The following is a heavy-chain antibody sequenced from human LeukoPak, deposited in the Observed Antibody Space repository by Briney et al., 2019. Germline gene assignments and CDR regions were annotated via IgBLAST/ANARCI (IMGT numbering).Heavy chain of an antibody. CDR3: ARDHEGYGDPWDFDY. D-gene: IGHD4-17*01. Sequence: ASVTVSCKASGYIFTGYYMHWVRQAPGQGLEWMGWINPNSGGTNYAQKFQGWVTMTRDTSISTAYTELSKVRSDDTAVYYCARDHEGYGDPWDFDYWGQGTLVTVSS. V-gene: IGHV1-2*04. J-gene: IGHJ4*02. CDR2: INPNSGGT. CDR1: GYIFTGYY.